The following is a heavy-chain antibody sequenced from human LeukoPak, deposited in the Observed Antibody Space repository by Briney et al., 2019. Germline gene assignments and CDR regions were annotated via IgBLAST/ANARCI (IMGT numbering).Heavy chain of an antibody. Sequence: SGALSLTCTVSGYSLSSGYYWGWIRQPPGKGLEWLGSIYDSGGTYYTPSLKSRVTISVDTSKNQFSLKLSSVTAAITAVYYCARALGNSNWFDPWGQGTLVTASS. D-gene: IGHD1-14*01. V-gene: IGHV4-38-2*02. J-gene: IGHJ5*02. CDR1: GYSLSSGYY. CDR3: ARALGNSNWFDP. CDR2: IYDSGGT.